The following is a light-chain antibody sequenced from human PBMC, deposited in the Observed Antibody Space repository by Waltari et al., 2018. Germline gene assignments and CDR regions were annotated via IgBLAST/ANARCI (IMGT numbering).Light chain of an antibody. J-gene: IGKJ1*01. Sequence: EVVLTQSPGPLSLSPGESATLSCRASQSVSRYLAWYQQKPGQATRLLIYDTSTRATGIPDRFSGSGSGTDFSLTISRLDPEEFAVYYCQKYGTLPATFGQGTKVEVK. CDR1: QSVSRY. CDR2: DTS. CDR3: QKYGTLPAT. V-gene: IGKV3-20*01.